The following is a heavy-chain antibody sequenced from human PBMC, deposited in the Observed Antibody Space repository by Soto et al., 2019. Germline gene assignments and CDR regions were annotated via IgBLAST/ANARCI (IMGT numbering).Heavy chain of an antibody. Sequence: QVQLVESGGGVVQPGRSLRLSCAASGFTFSSYAMHWVRQAPGKGLEWVAVISYDGSNKYYADSVKGRFTISRDNSKNTLCLQMNSLRAEDTAVYYCARDVYCSGGSCYSRYYYYGMDVWGQGTTVTVSS. J-gene: IGHJ6*02. CDR3: ARDVYCSGGSCYSRYYYYGMDV. V-gene: IGHV3-30-3*01. CDR2: ISYDGSNK. D-gene: IGHD2-15*01. CDR1: GFTFSSYA.